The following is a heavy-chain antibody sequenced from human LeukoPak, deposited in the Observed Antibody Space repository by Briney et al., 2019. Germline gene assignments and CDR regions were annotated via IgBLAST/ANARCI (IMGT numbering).Heavy chain of an antibody. Sequence: GGSLRLSCAASGFTFLSYSMNWVRQAPGKGLEWVSSISSSSSYIYYADSVKGRFTISRDNAKNSLYLQMNSLRAEDTAVYYCARAVRGVINYYYYYMDVWGKGTTVTISS. CDR1: GFTFLSYS. J-gene: IGHJ6*03. V-gene: IGHV3-21*01. CDR2: ISSSSSYI. D-gene: IGHD3-10*01. CDR3: ARAVRGVINYYYYYMDV.